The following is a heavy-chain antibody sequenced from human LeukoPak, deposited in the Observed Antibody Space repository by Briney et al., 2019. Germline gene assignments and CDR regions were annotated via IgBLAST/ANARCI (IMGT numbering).Heavy chain of an antibody. J-gene: IGHJ4*02. CDR2: ISGSGGST. D-gene: IGHD6-13*01. V-gene: IGHV3-23*01. Sequence: GGSLRLSCAASGFTFSSYAMSWVRQAPGKGLEWVSAISGSGGSTYYADSVKGRFTISRDNSKNTLYLQMNSLRAEDTAVYYRAKSPAYSSSHDFDYWGQGTLVTVSS. CDR1: GFTFSSYA. CDR3: AKSPAYSSSHDFDY.